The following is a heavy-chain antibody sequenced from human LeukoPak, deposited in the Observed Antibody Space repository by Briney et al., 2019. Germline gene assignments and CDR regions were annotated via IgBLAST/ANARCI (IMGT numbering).Heavy chain of an antibody. CDR2: LFSNGDK. J-gene: IGHJ4*02. V-gene: IGHV4-4*07. CDR1: GGFISQHY. D-gene: IGHD3-3*01. Sequence: SETLPLTCPVSGGFISQHYWSWLRQPAAKERAWIGYLFSNGDKNISPSLNARFTISADTSKNQCSLRLSSVTAADTAVYYCARVRYDFWSGYPNYFDYGGQGTLLTLPS. CDR3: ARVRYDFWSGYPNYFDY.